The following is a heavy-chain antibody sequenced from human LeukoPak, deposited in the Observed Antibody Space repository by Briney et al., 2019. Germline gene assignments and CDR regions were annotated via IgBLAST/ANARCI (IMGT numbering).Heavy chain of an antibody. CDR3: ARGYQLLTNWFDP. CDR1: GGTFSIYA. Sequence: SVKVSCKASGGTFSIYAISWVRQAPGQGLEWMGGIIPIFGTANYAQKFQGRVTITADESTSTAYMELSSLRSEDTAVYYCARGYQLLTNWFDPWGQGTLVTVSS. J-gene: IGHJ5*02. CDR2: IIPIFGTA. D-gene: IGHD2-2*01. V-gene: IGHV1-69*13.